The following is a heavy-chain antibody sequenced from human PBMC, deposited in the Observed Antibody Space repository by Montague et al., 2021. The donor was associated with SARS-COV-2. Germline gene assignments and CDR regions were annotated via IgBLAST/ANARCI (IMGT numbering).Heavy chain of an antibody. CDR1: GDSISRYY. CDR2: IYTGGHV. J-gene: IGHJ2*01. V-gene: IGHV4-4*07. CDR3: ARAIWHLDV. Sequence: SETLSLTCSVSGDSISRYYWSWIRQSDGKGLEWIGRIYTGGHVNYNPALQRRVSMSVDTSKSQVSLNVTSVTAADTAVYYCARAIWHLDVWGRGILVTVSS.